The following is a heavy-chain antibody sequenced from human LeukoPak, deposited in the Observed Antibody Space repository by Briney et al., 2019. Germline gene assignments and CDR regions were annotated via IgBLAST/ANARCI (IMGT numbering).Heavy chain of an antibody. D-gene: IGHD3-3*01. CDR1: GFTFRRYW. J-gene: IGHJ3*01. CDR3: TRQDVPQALFGFDV. V-gene: IGHV3-74*01. Sequence: GGSLRLSCAASGFTFRRYWMHWVRQAPGKGLVWVSRIRDDGGFTNYADSVKGRFTISGDNAKNTLYLQMNSLRDEDTAVYHCTRQDVPQALFGFDVWGQGTTVTVSS. CDR2: IRDDGGFT.